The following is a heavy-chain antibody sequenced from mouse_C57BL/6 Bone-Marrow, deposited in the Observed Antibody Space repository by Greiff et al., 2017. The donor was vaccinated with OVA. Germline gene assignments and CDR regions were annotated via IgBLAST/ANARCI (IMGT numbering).Heavy chain of an antibody. D-gene: IGHD1-1*01. V-gene: IGHV1-81*01. J-gene: IGHJ2*01. CDR2: IYPRSGNT. Sequence: VQLQQSGAELARPGASVKLSCKASGYTFTSYGISWVKQRTGQGLEWIGEIYPRSGNTYYNEKFKGKATLTADKSSSTAYMELRRLTSEDSAVYFCARGYGSRYFDYWGQGTTLTVSS. CDR1: GYTFTSYG. CDR3: ARGYGSRYFDY.